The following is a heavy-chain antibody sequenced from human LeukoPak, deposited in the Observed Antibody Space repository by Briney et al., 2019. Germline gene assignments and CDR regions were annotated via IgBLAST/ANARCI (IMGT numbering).Heavy chain of an antibody. CDR3: AKPLDYDFWSGSLHGNDAFDI. D-gene: IGHD3-3*01. Sequence: ASVKVSCKASGYTFTGYYMHWVRQALGQGLEWMGWINPNSGGTNYAQKFQGRVTMTRDTSISTAYMELSRLRSDDTAVYYCAKPLDYDFWSGSLHGNDAFDIWGQGTMVTVSS. J-gene: IGHJ3*02. CDR1: GYTFTGYY. CDR2: INPNSGGT. V-gene: IGHV1-2*02.